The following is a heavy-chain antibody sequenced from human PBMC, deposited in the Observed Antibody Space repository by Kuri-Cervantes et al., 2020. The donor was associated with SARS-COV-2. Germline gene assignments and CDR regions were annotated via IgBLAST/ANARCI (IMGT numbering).Heavy chain of an antibody. J-gene: IGHJ6*03. CDR1: GGSFSGYY. D-gene: IGHD2-21*01. Sequence: GSLRLSCAVCGGSFSGYYWNWIRQPPGKGLEWIGEINHSGRSNYNPSLKSRVTISVDTSKNQFSLKLRSVTTADTALYYCARGHILGSYYYMDVWGKGTTVTVSS. CDR3: ARGHILGSYYYMDV. V-gene: IGHV4-34*01. CDR2: INHSGRS.